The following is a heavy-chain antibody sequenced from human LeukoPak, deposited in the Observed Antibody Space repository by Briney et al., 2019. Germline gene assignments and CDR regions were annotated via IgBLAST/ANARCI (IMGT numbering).Heavy chain of an antibody. Sequence: SETLSLTCTVSGGSISSYHWSWIRQPPGKGLEWIGYIYYSGNTNYNPSLKSRVTISVDTSKNQFSLKLSSVTAADTAVYYCARAIYSNYMYYFDYWGQGTLVTVSS. CDR2: IYYSGNT. CDR3: ARAIYSNYMYYFDY. CDR1: GGSISSYH. J-gene: IGHJ4*02. V-gene: IGHV4-59*01. D-gene: IGHD4-11*01.